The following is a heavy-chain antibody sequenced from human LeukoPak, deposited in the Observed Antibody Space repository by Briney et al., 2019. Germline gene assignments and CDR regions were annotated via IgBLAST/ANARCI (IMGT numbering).Heavy chain of an antibody. J-gene: IGHJ1*01. CDR3: AGSPTEYFQH. Sequence: SETLSLTCTVSGGSISSYYWSWIRQPPGKGLEWIGYIYYSGSTNYNPSLKSRVTMSVDTSKNQFSLKLSSVTAADTAVYYCAGSPTEYFQHWGQGTLVTVSS. CDR1: GGSISSYY. CDR2: IYYSGST. V-gene: IGHV4-59*12.